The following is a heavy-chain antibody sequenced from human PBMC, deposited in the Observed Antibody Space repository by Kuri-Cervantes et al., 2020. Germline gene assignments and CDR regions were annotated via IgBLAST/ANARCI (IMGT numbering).Heavy chain of an antibody. CDR2: ISSSSSYI. J-gene: IGHJ3*02. V-gene: IGHV3-21*01. D-gene: IGHD2-15*01. CDR1: GFTFSSYG. CDR3: ARSYLSRLTSHLHCSGGSCYSFDAFDI. Sequence: ETLSLTCAASGFTFSSYGMHWVRQAPGKGLEWVSSISSSSSYIYYADSVKGRFTISKDNAKNSLYLQMNSLRAEDTAVYYCARSYLSRLTSHLHCSGGSCYSFDAFDIWGQGTMVTVSS.